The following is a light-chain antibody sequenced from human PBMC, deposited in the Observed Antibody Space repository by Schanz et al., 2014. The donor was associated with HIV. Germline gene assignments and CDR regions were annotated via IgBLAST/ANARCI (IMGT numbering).Light chain of an antibody. CDR1: TGAVTSGHH. J-gene: IGLJ1*01. Sequence: QTVVTQEPSLTVSPGGTVTLTCASSTGAVTSGHHPNWSQQKPGQAIRALIYNTDNKHSWTPARFSGSLLGGKAALTLSGAQPEDEAEYYCLLSYNGGGVFGTGTKLTVL. CDR3: LLSYNGGGV. V-gene: IGLV7-43*01. CDR2: NTD.